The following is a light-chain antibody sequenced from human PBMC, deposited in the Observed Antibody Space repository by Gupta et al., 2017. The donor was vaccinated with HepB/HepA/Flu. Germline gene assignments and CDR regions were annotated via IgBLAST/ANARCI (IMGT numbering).Light chain of an antibody. CDR1: SSNIGAGYD. CDR3: QSYDTSLSGVV. V-gene: IGLV1-40*01. J-gene: IGLJ2*01. CDR2: GNN. Sequence: QSALTQPPSVSGAPGQRVTISCTGSSSNIGAGYDVHWYQQLPGTAPKLLIYGNNNRPSGVPDRFSGSKSGSSASLAITGLQAEDEVDYYCQSYDTSLSGVVFGGGTKLTVL.